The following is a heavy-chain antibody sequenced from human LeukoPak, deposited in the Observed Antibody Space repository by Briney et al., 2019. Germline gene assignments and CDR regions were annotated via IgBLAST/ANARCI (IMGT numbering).Heavy chain of an antibody. J-gene: IGHJ4*02. D-gene: IGHD6-6*01. V-gene: IGHV3-30*18. CDR1: GFTFSSNG. Sequence: TGRSLRLSCAASGFTFSSNGMHWVRQAPGKGLEGVAVISYDGSNKYYADSVKGRFTISRDNSKNTLYLQMNSLRAEDTAVYYCAKFPDEYSSSSLDYWGQGTLVTVSS. CDR2: ISYDGSNK. CDR3: AKFPDEYSSSSLDY.